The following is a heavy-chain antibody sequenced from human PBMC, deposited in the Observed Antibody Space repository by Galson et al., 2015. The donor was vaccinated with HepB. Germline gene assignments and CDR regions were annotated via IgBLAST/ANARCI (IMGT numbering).Heavy chain of an antibody. Sequence: SLRLSCAASGFTFSSYWMHWVRQAPGKGLVWVSRINSDGSSTSYADSVKGRFTISRDNAKNTLYLQMNSLRAEDTAVYYCARDGAGEWFGENYMDVWGQGTTVTVSS. J-gene: IGHJ6*02. V-gene: IGHV3-74*01. CDR3: ARDGAGEWFGENYMDV. CDR2: INSDGSST. CDR1: GFTFSSYW. D-gene: IGHD3-10*01.